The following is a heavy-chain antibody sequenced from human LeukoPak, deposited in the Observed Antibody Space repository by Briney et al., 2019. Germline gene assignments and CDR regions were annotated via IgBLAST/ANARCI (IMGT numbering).Heavy chain of an antibody. V-gene: IGHV4-34*01. Sequence: KPSETLSLTCAVYGGSFSGYYWSWIRQPPGKGLEWIGEINHSGSTNYNPSLKSRVTISVDTSKNQFSLKLSSVTAADTAVYYCAGGLRLWSGYYNDAFDIWGQGTMVTVSS. CDR3: AGGLRLWSGYYNDAFDI. CDR1: GGSFSGYY. CDR2: INHSGST. J-gene: IGHJ3*02. D-gene: IGHD3-3*01.